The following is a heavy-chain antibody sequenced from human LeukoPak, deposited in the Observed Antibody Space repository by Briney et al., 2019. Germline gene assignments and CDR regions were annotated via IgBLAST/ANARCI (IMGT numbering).Heavy chain of an antibody. CDR1: GRFISSSSYH. V-gene: IGHV4-39*07. D-gene: IGHD6-13*01. J-gene: IGHJ5*02. CDR2: IYYSEST. Sequence: SETQSLTYTVSGRFISSSSYHWGWIRQPPGKGLEWIGSIYYSESTYYNPSLKSRVTISVDTSKNQFSLKLSSVTAADTAVYYCARELFASSWENNWFVPWGQGTLVTLSS. CDR3: ARELFASSWENNWFVP.